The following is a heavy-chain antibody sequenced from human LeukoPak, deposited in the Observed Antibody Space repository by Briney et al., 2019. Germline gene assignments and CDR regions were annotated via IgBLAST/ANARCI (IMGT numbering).Heavy chain of an antibody. V-gene: IGHV1-18*01. D-gene: IGHD3-10*01. J-gene: IGHJ4*02. Sequence: ASVEVSCKASGYTFTSYGISWVRQAPGQGLEWMGWISAYNGNTNYAQKLQGRVTMTTDTSTSTAYMELRSLRSDDTAVYYCARVRLLWFGEAFFDYWGQGTLVTVSS. CDR2: ISAYNGNT. CDR1: GYTFTSYG. CDR3: ARVRLLWFGEAFFDY.